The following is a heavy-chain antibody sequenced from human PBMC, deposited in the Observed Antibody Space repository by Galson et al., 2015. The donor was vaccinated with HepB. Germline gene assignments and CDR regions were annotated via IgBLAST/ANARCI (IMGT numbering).Heavy chain of an antibody. CDR3: ARGCMGYCSSTSCYGDY. J-gene: IGHJ4*02. D-gene: IGHD2-2*01. CDR2: IDWDDDK. CDR1: GFSLSTSGMC. Sequence: PALVKPTQTLTLTCTFSGFSLSTSGMCVSWIRQPPGKALEWLALIDWDDDKYYSTSLKTRLTISKDTSKNQVVLTMTNMDPVDTATYYCARGCMGYCSSTSCYGDYWGQGTLVTVSS. V-gene: IGHV2-70*01.